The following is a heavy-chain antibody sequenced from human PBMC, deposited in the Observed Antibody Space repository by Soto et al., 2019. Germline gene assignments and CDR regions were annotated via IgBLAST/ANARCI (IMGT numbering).Heavy chain of an antibody. D-gene: IGHD4-4*01. V-gene: IGHV3-9*01. CDR2: ISWNSGSR. CDR3: AKGLLTVYYYMDV. CDR1: GFSFDEYD. J-gene: IGHJ6*03. Sequence: EVQLVESGGGLVQPGRSLRLSCAASGFSFDEYDLHWVRQAPGKGLEWVAGISWNSGSRGYAVSVKGRFAISRVNAKNSLYLPMDSLRPEDTALYYCAKGLLTVYYYMDVWGQGTTVTVSS.